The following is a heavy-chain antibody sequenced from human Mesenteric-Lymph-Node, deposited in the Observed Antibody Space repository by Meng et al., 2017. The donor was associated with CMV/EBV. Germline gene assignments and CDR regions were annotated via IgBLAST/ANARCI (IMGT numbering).Heavy chain of an antibody. CDR2: ISNDGNTI. Sequence: TCAASGFSFNTYAMHWVRQAPGKGLEWVAVISNDGNTIHYPDSVKGRFTVSRDNAKNSLYLQMNSLRAEDTAVYYCATRPRLLDYWGQGTLVTVSS. J-gene: IGHJ4*02. V-gene: IGHV3-30-3*01. CDR1: GFSFNTYA. D-gene: IGHD4-11*01. CDR3: ATRPRLLDY.